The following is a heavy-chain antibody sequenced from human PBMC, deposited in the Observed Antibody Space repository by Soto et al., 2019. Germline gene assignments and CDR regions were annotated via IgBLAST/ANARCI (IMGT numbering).Heavy chain of an antibody. D-gene: IGHD6-19*01. CDR3: AKSLDGIAVAPLG. Sequence: EVQLLESGGGLVQPGGSLRLSCAASGFTFSSYAMSWVRQAPGKGLEWVSAISGSGGSTYYADSVKGRFTISRDNYKNTLYLQMHSLRAEDTAVYYCAKSLDGIAVAPLGWGQGTLVTVSS. J-gene: IGHJ4*02. V-gene: IGHV3-23*01. CDR1: GFTFSSYA. CDR2: ISGSGGST.